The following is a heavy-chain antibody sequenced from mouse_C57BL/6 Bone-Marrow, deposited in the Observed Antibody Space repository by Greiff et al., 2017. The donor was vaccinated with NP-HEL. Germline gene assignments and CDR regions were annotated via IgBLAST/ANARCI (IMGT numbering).Heavy chain of an antibody. D-gene: IGHD1-1*01. Sequence: QVQLPQSGPGLVQPSQSLSITCTVSGFSLTSYGVHWVRQSPGKGLEWLGVIWRGGSTDYNAAFMSRLSITKDNSTSQVFIKMNSLQADDTAIYYCAKTGYYGSSYDWFAYWGQGTLVTVSA. V-gene: IGHV2-5*01. CDR1: GFSLTSYG. J-gene: IGHJ3*01. CDR3: AKTGYYGSSYDWFAY. CDR2: IWRGGST.